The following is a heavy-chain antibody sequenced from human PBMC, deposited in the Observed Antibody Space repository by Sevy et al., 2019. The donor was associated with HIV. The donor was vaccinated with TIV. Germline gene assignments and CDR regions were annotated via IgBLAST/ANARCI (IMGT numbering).Heavy chain of an antibody. CDR3: AKDLAGPGRRYFDY. CDR1: GFTFSNYG. V-gene: IGHV3-30*02. CDR2: IRYDGSDK. Sequence: GVSLRLSCAASGFTFSNYGMHWVRQVPGKGLEWVTFIRYDGSDKYYAASVKGRFTISRDDSKNTLYLQMDSLTPEDTAIYYCAKDLAGPGRRYFDYWGQGTLVTVSS. J-gene: IGHJ4*02. D-gene: IGHD6-13*01.